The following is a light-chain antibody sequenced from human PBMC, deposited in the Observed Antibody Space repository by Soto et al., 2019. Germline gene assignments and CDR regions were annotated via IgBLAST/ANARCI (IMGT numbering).Light chain of an antibody. Sequence: EIVLTQSPGTLSLSPGERAILSCRASQSVSSNSLAWYQQKPGQAPRLLIYGASSRATGIPDRFSGSGSGTYFTRTVSRLEPEDFAVYYCQHYCSFSRTFGQGTRLEIK. CDR3: QHYCSFSRT. CDR1: QSVSSNS. J-gene: IGKJ5*01. V-gene: IGKV3-20*01. CDR2: GAS.